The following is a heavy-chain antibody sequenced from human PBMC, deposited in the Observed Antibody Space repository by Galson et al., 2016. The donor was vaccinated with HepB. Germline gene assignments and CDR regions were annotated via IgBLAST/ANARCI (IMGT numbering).Heavy chain of an antibody. V-gene: IGHV3-11*06. CDR1: GFTFSDYY. J-gene: IGHJ2*01. Sequence: SLRLSCAASGFTFSDYYMAWIRQAPGKGLEWVSHISAGSVYSKYADSVKGRFTISRYDAGDSLSLQMNNLRPEDTAVYYCARAWGRRGTPTYWFLDLWGRGTLVTVSS. CDR2: ISAGSVYS. D-gene: IGHD1-26*01. CDR3: ARAWGRRGTPTYWFLDL.